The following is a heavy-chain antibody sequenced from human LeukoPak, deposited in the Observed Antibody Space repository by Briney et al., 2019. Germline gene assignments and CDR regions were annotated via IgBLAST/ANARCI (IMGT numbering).Heavy chain of an antibody. CDR1: GGSISSSSHY. CDR3: ARHIVVVSTPAGWFDP. Sequence: SETLSLTCTVSGGSISSSSHYWGRIRQPPGRGLEWIGSIYYSGSTYYNPSLKSRVTISVDTSKNQFSLKLSSVSAADTAVYHCARHIVVVSTPAGWFDPWGQGTLVTVSS. D-gene: IGHD2-21*01. J-gene: IGHJ5*02. V-gene: IGHV4-39*01. CDR2: IYYSGST.